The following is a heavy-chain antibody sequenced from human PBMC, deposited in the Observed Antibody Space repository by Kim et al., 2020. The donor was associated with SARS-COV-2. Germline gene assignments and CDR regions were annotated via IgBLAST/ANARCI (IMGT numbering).Heavy chain of an antibody. D-gene: IGHD2-2*01. Sequence: SETLSLTCAVYGGSFSGYYWSWIRQPPGKGLEWIGEINHSGSTNYNPSLKSRVTISVDTSKNQFSLKLSSVTAADTAVYYCARGDCSSTSCYRMRGMDVWGQGTTVTVSS. J-gene: IGHJ6*02. CDR3: ARGDCSSTSCYRMRGMDV. CDR2: INHSGST. V-gene: IGHV4-34*01. CDR1: GGSFSGYY.